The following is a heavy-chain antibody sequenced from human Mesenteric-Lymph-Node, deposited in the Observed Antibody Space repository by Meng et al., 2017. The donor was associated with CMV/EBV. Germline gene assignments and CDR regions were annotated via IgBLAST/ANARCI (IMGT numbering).Heavy chain of an antibody. J-gene: IGHJ4*02. Sequence: GGSLRLSCAASGFTFSSYAMSWVRQAPGKGLEWVSAISGSGGSTYYADSVKGRFTISRDNSRNTVNLQMNSLTTEDTALYFCARLSAGHWGQGTLVTVSS. CDR1: GFTFSSYA. CDR2: ISGSGGST. CDR3: ARLSAGH. V-gene: IGHV3-23*01.